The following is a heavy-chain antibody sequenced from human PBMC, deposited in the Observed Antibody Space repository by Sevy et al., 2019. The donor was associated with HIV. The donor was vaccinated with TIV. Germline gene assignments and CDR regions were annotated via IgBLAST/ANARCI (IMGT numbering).Heavy chain of an antibody. D-gene: IGHD6-13*01. CDR1: GFTFDDYA. Sequence: SLRLSCAASGFTFDDYAMHWVRQAPGKGLEWVSGISWNSGSIGYADSVKGRFTISRDNAKNSLYLQMNSLRAEDTALYYCAKDIAAAGQDYYYYGMDVWGQGTTVTVSS. V-gene: IGHV3-9*01. CDR2: ISWNSGSI. J-gene: IGHJ6*02. CDR3: AKDIAAAGQDYYYYGMDV.